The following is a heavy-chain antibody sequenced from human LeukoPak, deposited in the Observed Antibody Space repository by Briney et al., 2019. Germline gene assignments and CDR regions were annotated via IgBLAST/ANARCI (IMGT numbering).Heavy chain of an antibody. CDR2: ISAYNGNT. D-gene: IGHD6-13*01. CDR3: ARGGYSSSWYYWGYYYYGMDV. V-gene: IGHV1-18*01. J-gene: IGHJ6*01. CDR1: GYTFTSYG. Sequence: ASVKVSCKASGYTFTSYGNSWVRQAPGQGLEWMGWISAYNGNTSYAQKLQGRVTMTTDTSTSTAYMELRSLRSDDTAVYYCARGGYSSSWYYWGYYYYGMDVWGQGTTVTVSS.